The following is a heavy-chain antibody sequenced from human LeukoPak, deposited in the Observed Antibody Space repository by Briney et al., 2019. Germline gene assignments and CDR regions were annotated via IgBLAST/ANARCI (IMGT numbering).Heavy chain of an antibody. J-gene: IGHJ6*03. V-gene: IGHV1-46*01. Sequence: WASVKVSCKASGYTFTSYYMHWVRQAPGQGLEWMGIINPSGGSTSYAQKFQGRVTMTRDTSTSTVYMELSSLRSEDTAVYYCATGKGDIAAAGPYYYYYMDVWGKGTTVTVSS. CDR1: GYTFTSYY. CDR2: INPSGGST. CDR3: ATGKGDIAAAGPYYYYYMDV. D-gene: IGHD6-13*01.